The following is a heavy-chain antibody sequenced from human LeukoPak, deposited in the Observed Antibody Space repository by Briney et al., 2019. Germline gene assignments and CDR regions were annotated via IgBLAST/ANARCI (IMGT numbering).Heavy chain of an antibody. CDR1: GGSITNNSDY. D-gene: IGHD3-3*01. CDR3: ARHVGGAGVLRFDP. V-gene: IGHV4-39*01. CDR2: IYYSGST. J-gene: IGHJ5*02. Sequence: SETLSLTCTVSGGSITNNSDYWGCIRQPPGKGLEWIGSIYYSGSTYYNPSLKSRVTLLVDTSKNQFSLRVTSVTAADTAVYYCARHVGGAGVLRFDPWGQGTLVTVSS.